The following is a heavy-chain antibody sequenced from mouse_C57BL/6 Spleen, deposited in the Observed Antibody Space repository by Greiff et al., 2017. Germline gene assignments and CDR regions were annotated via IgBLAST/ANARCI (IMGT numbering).Heavy chain of an antibody. CDR1: GYTFTSYW. J-gene: IGHJ4*01. V-gene: IGHV1-64*01. D-gene: IGHD2-4*01. CDR3: ATSYDYDGAYYAMDY. Sequence: VKLQESGAELVKPGASVKLSCKASGYTFTSYWMHWVKQRPGQGLEWIGMIHPNSGSTNYNEKFKSKATLTVDKSSSTAYMQLSSLTSEDSAVYYCATSYDYDGAYYAMDYWGQGTSVTVSS. CDR2: IHPNSGST.